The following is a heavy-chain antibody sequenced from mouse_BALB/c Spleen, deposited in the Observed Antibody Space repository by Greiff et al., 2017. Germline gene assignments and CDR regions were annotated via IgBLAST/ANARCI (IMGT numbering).Heavy chain of an antibody. CDR1: GFNIKDTY. CDR2: IDPANGNT. J-gene: IGHJ3*01. CDR3: VITTVVEGAY. D-gene: IGHD1-1*01. V-gene: IGHV14-3*02. Sequence: VHVKQSGAELVKPGASVKLSCTASGFNIKDTYMHWVKQRPEQGLEWIGRIDPANGNTKYDPKFQGKATITADTSSNTAYLQLSSLTSEDTAVYYCVITTVVEGAYWGQGTLVTVSA.